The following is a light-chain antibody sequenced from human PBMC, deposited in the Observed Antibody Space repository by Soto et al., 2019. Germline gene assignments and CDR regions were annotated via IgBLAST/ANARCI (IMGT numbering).Light chain of an antibody. Sequence: DIQMTQSPSSLSASVGDRVTFTCRASQDIKDHLGWYQQKPGKAPKSLIYVASRLQSGVPPRFSGSGSGTESTLTISRLQPEDFASYFCLQHNSDPWTFGQGTKVDI. CDR1: QDIKDH. CDR3: LQHNSDPWT. CDR2: VAS. J-gene: IGKJ1*01. V-gene: IGKV1-17*01.